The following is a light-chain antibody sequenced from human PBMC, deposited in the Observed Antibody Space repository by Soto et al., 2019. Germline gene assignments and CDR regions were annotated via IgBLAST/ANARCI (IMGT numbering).Light chain of an antibody. CDR1: SSNIGSNT. J-gene: IGLJ2*01. CDR3: GAWDDSLNGVV. V-gene: IGLV1-44*01. Sequence: QSVLTQPPSASGTPGQRVTISCSGGSSNIGSNTVNWYQQLPGMAPKLLIYSNNQWPSGVPDRFSGSKSGTSASLAISGLQSEDEADYYCGAWDDSLNGVVFGGGTKVTVL. CDR2: SNN.